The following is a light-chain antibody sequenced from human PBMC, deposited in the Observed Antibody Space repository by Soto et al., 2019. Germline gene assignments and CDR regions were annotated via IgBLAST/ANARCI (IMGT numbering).Light chain of an antibody. J-gene: IGKJ5*01. CDR1: QSISSW. V-gene: IGKV1D-16*01. CDR3: QQYDKFPIT. CDR2: AAS. Sequence: DIQMTQSPSSLSASVGDRVTITCRASQSISSWLAWYQQKPEKAPKPLIYAASSLQSGVPSRFNGSGSGTDFTLTISNLQPEDFATYYCQQYDKFPITFGQGTRLEIK.